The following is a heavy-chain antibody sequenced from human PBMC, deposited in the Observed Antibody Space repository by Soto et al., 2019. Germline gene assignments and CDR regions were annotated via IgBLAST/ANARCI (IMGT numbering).Heavy chain of an antibody. CDR3: ASQLSMAAADKSAFAV. CDR1: GDSMHSSSYY. D-gene: IGHD6-13*01. CDR2: IYYSGST. V-gene: IGHV4-39*01. J-gene: IGHJ3*01. Sequence: PSETLSLTCTVSGDSMHSSSYYCFCIRQPPWKGLAWIGSIYYSGSTYYTPSLRSRVTISIDTSKNQFSLKLRSVTAADTAVYFCASQLSMAAADKSAFAVWGQGTMVTVSS.